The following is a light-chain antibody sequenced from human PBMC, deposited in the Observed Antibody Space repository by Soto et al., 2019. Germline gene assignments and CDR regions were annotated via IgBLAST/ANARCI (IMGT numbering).Light chain of an antibody. Sequence: EIVLTQSPGTLSLSPGERATLSCRASQTFSNSFLSWFQQIPGQAPRLLIYGASMRATGIPDRFSGSGSGTDFTLTISRLEPEDVAFYYCQQYNKWRRTFGQGTKLEIK. V-gene: IGKV3-20*01. J-gene: IGKJ2*01. CDR2: GAS. CDR3: QQYNKWRRT. CDR1: QTFSNSF.